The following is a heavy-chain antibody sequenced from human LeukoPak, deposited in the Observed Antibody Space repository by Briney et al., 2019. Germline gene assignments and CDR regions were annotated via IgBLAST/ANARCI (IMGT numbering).Heavy chain of an antibody. D-gene: IGHD3-22*01. V-gene: IGHV3-53*01. CDR3: ARDYYDSSGPEPAFDI. CDR1: GFTVSSNY. CDR2: IYSGGST. J-gene: IGHJ3*02. Sequence: SGGSLRLSCAASGFTVSSNYMSWVRQAPGKGLEWVSVIYSGGSTYYADSVKGRFTISRDNSKNTLYLQMNSLRAEDTAVYYCARDYYDSSGPEPAFDIWGQGTMFTVSS.